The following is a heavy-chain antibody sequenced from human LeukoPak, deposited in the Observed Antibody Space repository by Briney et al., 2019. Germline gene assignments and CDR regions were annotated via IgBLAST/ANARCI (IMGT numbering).Heavy chain of an antibody. D-gene: IGHD1-26*01. Sequence: SETLSLTCTVSGGSISSYYWSWIRQPPGKGLEWIGYIYYSGSTNYNPSLKSRVTISVDTSKNQFSLKLSSVPAADTAVYYCARAQGAVGATYYFDYWGQGTLVTVSS. CDR2: IYYSGST. J-gene: IGHJ4*02. V-gene: IGHV4-59*01. CDR1: GGSISSYY. CDR3: ARAQGAVGATYYFDY.